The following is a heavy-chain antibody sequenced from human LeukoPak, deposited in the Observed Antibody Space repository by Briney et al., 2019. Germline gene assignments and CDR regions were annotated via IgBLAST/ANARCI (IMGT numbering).Heavy chain of an antibody. V-gene: IGHV3-48*03. J-gene: IGHJ5*02. D-gene: IGHD4-17*01. CDR2: ISSSGSTI. Sequence: GGSLTLSCAASGFIFSSYEMNWLRDAPGKGLEGVSYISSSGSTIYYADSVKGRFTISRDNAKNSLYLQMNSLRAEDTAVYYCARGGLRIDWFDPWGQGTLVTVSS. CDR3: ARGGLRIDWFDP. CDR1: GFIFSSYE.